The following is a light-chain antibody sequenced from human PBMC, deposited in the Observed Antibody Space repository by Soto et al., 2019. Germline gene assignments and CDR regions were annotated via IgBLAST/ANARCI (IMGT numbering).Light chain of an antibody. CDR3: QQYNNWPRT. J-gene: IGKJ1*01. CDR1: QSVSSD. Sequence: EIVMTQSPATLSVSPGERATLSCGASQSVSSDLAWYKHKPGQAPRLLISGASTRATGIPARFSGSGSGTEFTLTISSLQSEDFAVYYCQQYNNWPRTFGRGTKVEIK. V-gene: IGKV3-15*01. CDR2: GAS.